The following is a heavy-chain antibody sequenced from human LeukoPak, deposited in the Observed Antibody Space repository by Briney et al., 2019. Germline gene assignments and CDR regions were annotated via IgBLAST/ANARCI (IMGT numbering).Heavy chain of an antibody. Sequence: PGGSLRRSCAASGFTFSSYWMSWVRQAPGKGLEWVANIKQDGSEKYYVDSVKGRFTISRDNAKNSLYLQMNSLRAEDTAVFYCARAFRGGSFDYWGQGTLVTVST. CDR3: ARAFRGGSFDY. D-gene: IGHD3-16*01. CDR1: GFTFSSYW. J-gene: IGHJ4*02. CDR2: IKQDGSEK. V-gene: IGHV3-7*01.